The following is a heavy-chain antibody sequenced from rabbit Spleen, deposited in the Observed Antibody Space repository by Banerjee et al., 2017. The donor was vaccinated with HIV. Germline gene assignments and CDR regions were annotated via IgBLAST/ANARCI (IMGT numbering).Heavy chain of an antibody. CDR1: GFSFSNTYY. CDR3: ARDTGSSFSSYGMDL. V-gene: IGHV1S40*01. D-gene: IGHD8-1*01. CDR2: IYAGSAGYT. Sequence: QSLEESGGDLVKPGASLTLTCTASGFSFSNTYYMCWVRQAPGKGLEWIACIYAGSAGYTYYATWAKGRFTISKTSSTTVTLQMTSLTVADTATYFCARDTGSSFSSYGMDLWGPGTLVTVS. J-gene: IGHJ6*01.